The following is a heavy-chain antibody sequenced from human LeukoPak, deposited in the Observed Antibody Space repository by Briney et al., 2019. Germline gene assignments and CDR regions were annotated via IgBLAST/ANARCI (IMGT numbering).Heavy chain of an antibody. V-gene: IGHV1-69*13. CDR3: ARDLWWCSSTSCYFMARRGFDP. CDR2: IIPIFGTA. J-gene: IGHJ5*02. Sequence: ASVKVSCKASGGTFSSYAISWVRQAPGQGLGWMGGIIPIFGTANYAQKFQGRVTITADESTSTAYMELSSLRSEDTAVYYCARDLWWCSSTSCYFMARRGFDPWGQGTLVTVSS. CDR1: GGTFSSYA. D-gene: IGHD2-2*01.